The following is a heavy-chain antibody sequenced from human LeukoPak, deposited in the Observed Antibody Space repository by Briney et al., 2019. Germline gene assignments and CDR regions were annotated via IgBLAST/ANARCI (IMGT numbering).Heavy chain of an antibody. CDR3: AIEDRSGYCSSTSCHTYNWFDP. Sequence: GGSLRLSCAASGFTFSSYWMHWVRQAPGKGLVWVSRINTDGSSTSYADSVKGRFTISRDNAKNTLYLQMSSLRAEDTAVYYCAIEDRSGYCSSTSCHTYNWFDPWGQGTLVTVSS. V-gene: IGHV3-74*01. J-gene: IGHJ5*02. CDR1: GFTFSSYW. CDR2: INTDGSST. D-gene: IGHD2-2*02.